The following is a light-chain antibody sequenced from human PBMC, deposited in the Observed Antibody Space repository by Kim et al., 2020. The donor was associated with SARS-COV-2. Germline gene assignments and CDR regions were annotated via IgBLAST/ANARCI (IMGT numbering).Light chain of an antibody. J-gene: IGLJ2*01. CDR2: GGL. V-gene: IGLV1-40*01. CDR1: SSDVGGGYD. CDR3: QSYDRRLSVI. Sequence: GRGLTTTCAGRSSDVGGGYDVHWYQQLPGTAPKRLIYGGLNRPSGVPDRFSGSKSGTSASLAIIGLQAEDEADYYCQSYDRRLSVIFGGGTQLTVL.